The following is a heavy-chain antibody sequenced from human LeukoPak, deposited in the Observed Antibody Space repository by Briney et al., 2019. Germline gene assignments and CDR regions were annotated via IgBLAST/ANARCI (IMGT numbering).Heavy chain of an antibody. CDR2: INHSGST. CDR3: ARGRLGINYYDSSGYTS. J-gene: IGHJ5*02. V-gene: IGHV4-34*01. Sequence: SETLSLTCAVYGGSFSGYYWSWIRQPPGKGLEWIGEINHSGSTNYNPSLKGRVTISVDTSKNQFSLKLSSVTAADTAVYYCARGRLGINYYDSSGYTSWGQGTLVTVSS. CDR1: GGSFSGYY. D-gene: IGHD3-22*01.